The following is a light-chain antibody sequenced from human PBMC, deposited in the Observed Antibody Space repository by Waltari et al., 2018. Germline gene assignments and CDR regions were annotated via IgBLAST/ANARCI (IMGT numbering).Light chain of an antibody. V-gene: IGLV2-8*01. CDR2: EVS. Sequence: QSALTQPPSASGPPGQSVTISCTGTSSDVGRYNCVSWFQQHPGKAPKLMIYEVSKRPAGVPDRFSGSKSGNTASLTVSGLQAEDEADCYCSSYAASNNFVFGTGTKVTVL. CDR1: SSDVGRYNC. J-gene: IGLJ1*01. CDR3: SSYAASNNFV.